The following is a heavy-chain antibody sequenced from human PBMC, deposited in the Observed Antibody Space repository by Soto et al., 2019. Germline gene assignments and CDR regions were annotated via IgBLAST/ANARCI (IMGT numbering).Heavy chain of an antibody. CDR2: INGDGSFT. D-gene: IGHD5-18*01. CDR3: ARDPLWGTAMVLWYFDL. CDR1: AFTFKNHW. V-gene: IGHV3-74*01. Sequence: PGGSLRLSCAASAFTFKNHWMHWVRQVPGKGPVWVSRINGDGSFTSYADAVKGRFTFSRDNSKNTLYLQMNSLRAEDTAVYYCARDPLWGTAMVLWYFDLWGRGTLVTVSS. J-gene: IGHJ2*01.